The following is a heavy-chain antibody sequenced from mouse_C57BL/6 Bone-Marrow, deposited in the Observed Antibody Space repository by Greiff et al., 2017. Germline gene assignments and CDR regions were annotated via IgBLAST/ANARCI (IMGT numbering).Heavy chain of an antibody. D-gene: IGHD1-1*01. V-gene: IGHV1-42*01. Sequence: VQLQQSGPELVKPGASVKISCKASGYSFTGYYMNWVKQSPEKSLEWIGEINPSTGGTTYNQKFKAKATLTVDKSSSTAYMQLKSLTSEDSAVYYCARSGYGTTIVAPYYSAMDYWGQGTSVTVSS. CDR1: GYSFTGYY. J-gene: IGHJ4*01. CDR3: ARSGYGTTIVAPYYSAMDY. CDR2: INPSTGGT.